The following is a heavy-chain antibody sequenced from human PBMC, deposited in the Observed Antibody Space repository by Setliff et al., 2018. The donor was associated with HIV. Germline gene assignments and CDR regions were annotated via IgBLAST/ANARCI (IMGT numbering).Heavy chain of an antibody. J-gene: IGHJ6*03. Sequence: GASVKVSCKASGYTFTGYYMHWVRQAPGQGLEWMGWINPNSGDTNYAQKFQGRVTMTRDTSVSTAYMELRSLSSGDTAVYFCARASRQWEVLGYNYYMDVWGGGTTVTVSS. CDR2: INPNSGDT. V-gene: IGHV1-2*02. CDR3: ARASRQWEVLGYNYYMDV. D-gene: IGHD1-26*01. CDR1: GYTFTGYY.